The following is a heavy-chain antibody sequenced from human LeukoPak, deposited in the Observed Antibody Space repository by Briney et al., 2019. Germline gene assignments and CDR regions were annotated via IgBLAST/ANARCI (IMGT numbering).Heavy chain of an antibody. D-gene: IGHD4-17*01. CDR3: AKIQKLYGDYDAFDM. CDR2: ITASGGRA. V-gene: IGHV3-23*01. J-gene: IGHJ3*02. Sequence: GGSLRLSRAASGFTFSTYGMSWVRQAPGKGLEWVSGITASGGRAHYRDAVRGRFSISRDNSKNSLYLQMNSLRVEDTAIYYCAKIQKLYGDYDAFDMWGEGTRVTVSS. CDR1: GFTFSTYG.